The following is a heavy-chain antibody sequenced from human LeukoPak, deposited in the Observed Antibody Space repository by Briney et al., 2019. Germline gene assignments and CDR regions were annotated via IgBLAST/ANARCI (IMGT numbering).Heavy chain of an antibody. V-gene: IGHV3-30-3*02. CDR1: GFTFSSYA. D-gene: IGHD4-11*01. Sequence: GGSLRLSCAASGFTFSSYAMPWVRQAPGKGLEWVAVISYDGSNKYYADSVKGRFTISRDKSKNTVFLQMNSLRDDDTALYFCAKSSGYSDYAWFDSWGQGTLVTVSS. J-gene: IGHJ5*01. CDR2: ISYDGSNK. CDR3: AKSSGYSDYAWFDS.